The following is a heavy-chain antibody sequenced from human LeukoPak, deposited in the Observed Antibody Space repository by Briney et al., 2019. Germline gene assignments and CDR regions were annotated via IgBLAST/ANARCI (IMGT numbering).Heavy chain of an antibody. Sequence: GGSLRLSCAASGFTFSSYSMNWVRQAPGKGLEWVSAISGSGGSTYYADSVKGRFTISRDNSKNTLYLQMNSLRAEDTAVYYCAKRAARSGWYVIDYWGQGTLVTVSS. CDR1: GFTFSSYS. CDR2: ISGSGGST. CDR3: AKRAARSGWYVIDY. J-gene: IGHJ4*02. V-gene: IGHV3-23*01. D-gene: IGHD6-19*01.